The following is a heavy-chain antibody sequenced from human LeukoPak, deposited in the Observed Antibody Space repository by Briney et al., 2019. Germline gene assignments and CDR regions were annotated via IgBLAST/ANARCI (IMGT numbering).Heavy chain of an antibody. CDR1: GGTFSSYA. J-gene: IGHJ4*02. Sequence: SVKVSCKASGGTFSSYAISWVRQAPGQGLEWMGGIIPIFGTANYAQEFQGRVTITADESTSTAYMELSSLRSEDTAVYYCARDMRQHYYDSSGYQPFDYWGQGTLVTVSS. CDR3: ARDMRQHYYDSSGYQPFDY. D-gene: IGHD3-22*01. V-gene: IGHV1-69*13. CDR2: IIPIFGTA.